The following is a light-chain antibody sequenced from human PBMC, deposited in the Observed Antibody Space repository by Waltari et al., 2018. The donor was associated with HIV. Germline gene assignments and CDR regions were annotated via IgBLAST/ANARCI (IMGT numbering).Light chain of an antibody. CDR1: QSVGSTF. J-gene: IGKJ2*01. CDR3: QQYGDSPMYT. Sequence: EIVLTQSPDTLSLSPGERATLSYRASQSVGSTFLAWYQQKPGQAPRLLVYGTSRRATGIPDRFSGSGSGTDFTLAISRLEPEDFAVYYCQQYGDSPMYTFGQGTRLDIK. CDR2: GTS. V-gene: IGKV3-20*01.